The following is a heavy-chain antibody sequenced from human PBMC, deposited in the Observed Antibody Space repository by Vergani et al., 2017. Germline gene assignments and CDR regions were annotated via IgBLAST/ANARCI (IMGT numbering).Heavy chain of an antibody. CDR1: GFTFRSYY. V-gene: IGHV3-7*01. D-gene: IGHD3-10*01. CDR3: VRGLGSGKYYGNIC. J-gene: IGHJ4*01. Sequence: EVQLVESGGGLVQPGGSLRLSCAASGFTFRSYYMSWVRQAPGKGLECVANIKPDGSEKYYVDSVRGRFTISRDNTKNSMYLQMNSLRAEDTAVFYCVRGLGSGKYYGNICWGQGILVSVSS. CDR2: IKPDGSEK.